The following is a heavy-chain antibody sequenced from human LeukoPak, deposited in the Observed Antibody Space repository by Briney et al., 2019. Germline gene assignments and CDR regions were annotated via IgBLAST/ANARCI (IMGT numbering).Heavy chain of an antibody. J-gene: IGHJ4*02. D-gene: IGHD2-2*01. Sequence: GASVKVSCKASGYTLTSDGMNWVRQAPGQGLEWMGWINTITGNPTYGQGFTGRFVFSLDTSVNTAYLQISSLKADDTAMYYCARALPGCGSTNCYGLDYWGQGTLVTVSS. V-gene: IGHV7-4-1*02. CDR3: ARALPGCGSTNCYGLDY. CDR1: GYTLTSDG. CDR2: INTITGNP.